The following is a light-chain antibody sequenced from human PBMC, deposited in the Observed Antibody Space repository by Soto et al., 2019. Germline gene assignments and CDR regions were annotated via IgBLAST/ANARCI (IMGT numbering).Light chain of an antibody. V-gene: IGKV3-11*01. J-gene: IGKJ5*01. CDR2: GAF. CDR3: QQRNIWPPVT. Sequence: ESVLTQSPATLSLSPGERATLSCRASPSVTNYLAWYQQKPGQPPRLLIYGAFNRAAGIPARFSGSGSGTDFTLTISSLEPEDSAVYYCQQRNIWPPVTFGQGRRLEIK. CDR1: PSVTNY.